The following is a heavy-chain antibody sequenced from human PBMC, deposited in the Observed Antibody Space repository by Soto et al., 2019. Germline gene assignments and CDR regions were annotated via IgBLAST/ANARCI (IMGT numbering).Heavy chain of an antibody. CDR3: ARGPHYYYCSVMDV. V-gene: IGHV1-8*01. Sequence: ASVKVSCKASGYTFTSYDINWVRQATGQGLEWMGWMNPNSGNTGYAQKFQGRVTMTRNTSISTAYMELSSLRSEDTAVYYCARGPHYYYCSVMDVWGQGTTVIVSS. CDR2: MNPNSGNT. J-gene: IGHJ6*02. CDR1: GYTFTSYD.